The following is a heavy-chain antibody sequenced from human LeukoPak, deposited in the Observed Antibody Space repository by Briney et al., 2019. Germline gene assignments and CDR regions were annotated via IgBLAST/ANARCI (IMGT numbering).Heavy chain of an antibody. CDR3: AKGDYYDSSGYSLDY. V-gene: IGHV3-9*03. CDR2: ISWNSGSI. CDR1: GFTFDDYA. D-gene: IGHD3-22*01. J-gene: IGHJ4*02. Sequence: PGRPLRLSCAASGFTFDDYAMHWVRQAPGKGLEWVSGISWNSGSIGYADFVKGRFTISRDNAKNSLYLQMNSLRAEDMALYYCAKGDYYDSSGYSLDYWGQGTLVTVSS.